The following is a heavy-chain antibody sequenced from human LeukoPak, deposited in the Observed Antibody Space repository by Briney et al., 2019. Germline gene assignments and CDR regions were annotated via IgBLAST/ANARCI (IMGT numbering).Heavy chain of an antibody. J-gene: IGHJ3*02. V-gene: IGHV3-53*01. Sequence: GGSLRLSRAASGFTVSRKYMSWVRQAPGKGLEWVSVLSSGDTPYYADSVKGRFTISRDTSKNTLNLQMNSLRAEDTAIYYCARGGDMVGGSRSAFDIWGQGTMVTVSS. CDR3: ARGGDMVGGSRSAFDI. CDR1: GFTVSRKY. D-gene: IGHD1-26*01. CDR2: LSSGDTP.